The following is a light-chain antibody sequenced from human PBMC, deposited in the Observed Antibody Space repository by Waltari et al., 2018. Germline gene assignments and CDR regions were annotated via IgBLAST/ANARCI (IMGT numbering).Light chain of an antibody. Sequence: NFMLSQPHSVPESPGKTVTISGTVTSGNLASNYTLGTHHRPDSAPIIVIYEDNQSPSGVPYRFSGSIDSSTNSASLTVSGLRPEDEGDYYCQSYDSNNHVVFGGGTKLTVL. CDR3: QSYDSNNHVV. CDR2: EDN. CDR1: SGNLASNY. J-gene: IGLJ2*01. V-gene: IGLV6-57*02.